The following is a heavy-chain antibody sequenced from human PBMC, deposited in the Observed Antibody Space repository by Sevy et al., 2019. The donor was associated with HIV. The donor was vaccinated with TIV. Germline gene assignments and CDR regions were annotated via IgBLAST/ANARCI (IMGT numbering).Heavy chain of an antibody. CDR2: IYYSGST. D-gene: IGHD3-10*01. Sequence: SETLSLTCTVSGGSISSSSYYWGWIRQPPGKGLEWIGSIYYSGSTYYYPSLKSRVTISVDTSKNQFSLKLSSVTAADTAVYYCARLDIVVVPADYYYGSGSYYTRDYWGQGTLVTVSS. CDR1: GGSISSSSYY. V-gene: IGHV4-39*01. CDR3: ARLDIVVVPADYYYGSGSYYTRDY. J-gene: IGHJ4*02.